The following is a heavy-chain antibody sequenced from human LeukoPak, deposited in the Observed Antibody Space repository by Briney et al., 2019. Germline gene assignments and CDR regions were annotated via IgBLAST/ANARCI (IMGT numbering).Heavy chain of an antibody. Sequence: SETLSLTCTVSGGSISSYYWSWIRQPPGKGLEWIGYIYTSRSTNYNPSLKSRVTISVDTSKNQFSLKLSSVTAADTAVYYCARRRLAAASMDVWGKGTTVTVSS. CDR3: ARRRLAAASMDV. J-gene: IGHJ6*04. D-gene: IGHD6-13*01. CDR2: IYTSRST. CDR1: GGSISSYY. V-gene: IGHV4-4*09.